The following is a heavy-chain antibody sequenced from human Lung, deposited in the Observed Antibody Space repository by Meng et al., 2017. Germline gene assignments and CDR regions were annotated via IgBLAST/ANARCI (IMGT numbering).Heavy chain of an antibody. V-gene: IGHV3-66*02. CDR1: GFTVSDTY. D-gene: IGHD6-19*01. Sequence: GGSLRPSCAVSGFTVSDTYMTWVRQAPAKGLEWVSLIQSGGRTYYADSVRGRFTISRDSSKNTLSLQMNSVRADDTAVYFCARGVGSGLYFYSFDYWGQGTVVTVSS. CDR3: ARGVGSGLYFYSFDY. CDR2: IQSGGRT. J-gene: IGHJ4*02.